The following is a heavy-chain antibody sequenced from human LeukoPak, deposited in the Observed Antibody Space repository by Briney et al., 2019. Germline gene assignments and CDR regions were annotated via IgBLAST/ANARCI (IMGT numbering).Heavy chain of an antibody. CDR2: IYYSGSP. V-gene: IGHV4-59*01. CDR1: GASISNYH. CDR3: ARHDYGRNSPRAYFDH. Sequence: PSETLSLTCTVSGASISNYHWSWIRQPPAQGLEWIGYIYYSGSPNNNPSLKILVTMSLDMSKNKFSLKLTSVTAAATAVYYCARHDYGRNSPRAYFDHWGQGTLVTVFS. D-gene: IGHD4-23*01. J-gene: IGHJ4*02.